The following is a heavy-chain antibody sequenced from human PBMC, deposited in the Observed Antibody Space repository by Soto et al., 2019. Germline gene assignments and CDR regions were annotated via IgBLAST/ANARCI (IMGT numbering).Heavy chain of an antibody. CDR1: GGSISSYY. CDR3: ARVRIAARTGEYGMDV. V-gene: IGHV4-4*07. Sequence: KPSETLSLTCTVCGGSISSYYWSWIRQPAWKGLEWIGRIYTSGITNYNPSLKSRVTMSVDTSKNQFSLKLSSVTAADTAVYYCARVRIAARTGEYGMDVSGQRTTVAFSS. J-gene: IGHJ6*02. D-gene: IGHD6-6*01. CDR2: IYTSGIT.